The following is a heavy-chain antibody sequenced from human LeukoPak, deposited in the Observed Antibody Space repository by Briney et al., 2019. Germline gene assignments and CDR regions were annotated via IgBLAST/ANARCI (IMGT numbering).Heavy chain of an antibody. V-gene: IGHV4-4*02. CDR2: IYHGGIT. Sequence: SETLSLTCAVSGGSISSSNWWSWVRQPPGKGLEWIGEIYHGGITNYNPSLKSRVTISIDKSKNQFSLKLNSVTAEDTGVYYCARDKYCSDGNCDGGSKFDYWGQGTLVTVSS. CDR1: GGSISSSNW. D-gene: IGHD2-15*01. CDR3: ARDKYCSDGNCDGGSKFDY. J-gene: IGHJ4*02.